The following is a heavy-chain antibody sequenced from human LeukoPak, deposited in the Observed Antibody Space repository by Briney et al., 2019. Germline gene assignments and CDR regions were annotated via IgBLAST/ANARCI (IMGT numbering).Heavy chain of an antibody. J-gene: IGHJ3*02. D-gene: IGHD2-15*01. Sequence: PGGSLRLSCAASTFTFSNAWMSWVRQAPGKGLEWVGRIKSKSDGGTTDYAAPVKGRFTISRDDSKSTLYLQMNSLKTEDTAVYYCTTAPRGYCSGGSCSYAFDIWGQGTMTVSS. V-gene: IGHV3-15*01. CDR2: IKSKSDGGTT. CDR1: TFTFSNAW. CDR3: TTAPRGYCSGGSCSYAFDI.